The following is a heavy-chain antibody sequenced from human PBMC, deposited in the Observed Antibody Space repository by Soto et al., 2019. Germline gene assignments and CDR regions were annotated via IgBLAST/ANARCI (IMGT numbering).Heavy chain of an antibody. D-gene: IGHD2-15*01. CDR3: ARLCSGGRCYV. Sequence: QLQLQESGPGLVKSSETLSLTCSVSAGSISSSSYYWGWIRQPPGKGLEWIGSIYYTGSTYHNPSLKSRVTISVDKSKNQFPLKLSSVSAADTAVYYCARLCSGGRCYVWGQGTLVTVSS. CDR2: IYYTGST. J-gene: IGHJ4*02. V-gene: IGHV4-39*01. CDR1: AGSISSSSYY.